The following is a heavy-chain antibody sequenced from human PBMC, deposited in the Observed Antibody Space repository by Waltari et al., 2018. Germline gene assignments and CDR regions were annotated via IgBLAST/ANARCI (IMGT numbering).Heavy chain of an antibody. D-gene: IGHD5-12*01. J-gene: IGHJ4*02. CDR2: VYWDDDT. Sequence: QITLKESGPTLVKPTQTLTLTCTFTGFSLATTGVAVGWFRQPPGQPPEWLALVYWDDDTRYNTSLRSRLAITKETPKNQVVLTVTNVDPADTGTYFCAHSSWLYWGQGLMVTVSS. V-gene: IGHV2-5*02. CDR3: AHSSWLY. CDR1: GFSLATTGVA.